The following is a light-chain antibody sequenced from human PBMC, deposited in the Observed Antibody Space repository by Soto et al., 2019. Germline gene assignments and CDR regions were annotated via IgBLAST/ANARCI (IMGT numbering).Light chain of an antibody. Sequence: SALTQPPSVSGSPGQSVAISCTGDSSDVGSYNRVSWYQQSPGTAPKLIIYEVTTRPSGVPDRFSGSKSGNTASLTISGLQAEDEADYYCNSYTISGTYVFGTGTKLTVL. CDR3: NSYTISGTYV. V-gene: IGLV2-18*02. J-gene: IGLJ1*01. CDR2: EVT. CDR1: SSDVGSYNR.